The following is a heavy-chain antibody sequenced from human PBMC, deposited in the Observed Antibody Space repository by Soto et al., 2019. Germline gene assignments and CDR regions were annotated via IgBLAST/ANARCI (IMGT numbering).Heavy chain of an antibody. Sequence: QVQLVQSGAEVKKPGSSVKVSCKASGGTFSSYAISWVRQAPGQGLEWMGGIIPIFGTANYAQKFQGRVTITADKSTSTAYMELRSLRSEETAVYYCSSPENSIAVDWYFDLWGRGTLVTVS. V-gene: IGHV1-69*06. CDR1: GGTFSSYA. CDR3: SSPENSIAVDWYFDL. J-gene: IGHJ2*01. D-gene: IGHD6-19*01. CDR2: IIPIFGTA.